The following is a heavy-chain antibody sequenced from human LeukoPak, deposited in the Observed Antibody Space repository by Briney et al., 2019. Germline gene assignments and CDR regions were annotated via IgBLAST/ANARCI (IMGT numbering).Heavy chain of an antibody. D-gene: IGHD4-17*01. CDR3: ARDWTRPGTVTLDY. CDR1: GFTFSSYE. CDR2: ISSSGSTI. V-gene: IGHV3-48*03. Sequence: GGSLRLSCAASGFTFSSYEMNWVRQAPGQGLEWVSKISSSGSTIYYADSVKGRFTISRDNAKNSLNLQMNSLRAEDTAVYYCARDWTRPGTVTLDYWGQGTLVTVSS. J-gene: IGHJ4*02.